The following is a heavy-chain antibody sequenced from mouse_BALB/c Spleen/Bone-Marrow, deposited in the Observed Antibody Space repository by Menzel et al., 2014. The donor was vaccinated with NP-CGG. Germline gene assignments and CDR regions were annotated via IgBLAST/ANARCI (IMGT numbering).Heavy chain of an antibody. D-gene: IGHD3-2*01. CDR1: GYTFTSYW. CDR2: IDPSDSYT. V-gene: IGHV1S127*01. J-gene: IGHJ2*01. Sequence: QVQLQQSGAELVKPGASVKMSCKASGYTFTSYWMHWVKQRPGQGLEWIGVIDPSDSYTSYNQKSKGKATLTVDTSSSTAYMQLSSLTSEDSAVYYCTIPTARACFDYWGQGTTLTVSS. CDR3: TIPTARACFDY.